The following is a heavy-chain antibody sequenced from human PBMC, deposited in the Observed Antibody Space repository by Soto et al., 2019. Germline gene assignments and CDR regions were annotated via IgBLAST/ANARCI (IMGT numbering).Heavy chain of an antibody. Sequence: QVQLVQSGGEVKKPGASVKVSCTTSGYPFINYGISWMRQAPGQGLEWMGWITAYTGNTNYAQKFEGRVTLTTDTSTSTAYMELESLRSDDAAVYYCARDSFVYDVWNGPYSYYAMDVWGQGTTVTVSS. V-gene: IGHV1-18*01. J-gene: IGHJ6*02. CDR3: ARDSFVYDVWNGPYSYYAMDV. D-gene: IGHD3-3*01. CDR2: ITAYTGNT. CDR1: GYPFINYG.